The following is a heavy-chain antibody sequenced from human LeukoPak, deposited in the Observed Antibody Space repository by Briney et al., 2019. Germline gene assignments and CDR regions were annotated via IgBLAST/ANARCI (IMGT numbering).Heavy chain of an antibody. J-gene: IGHJ4*02. CDR2: ISAYNGNT. CDR3: ARVSGYLVDY. CDR1: GGTFSSYA. D-gene: IGHD3-22*01. V-gene: IGHV1-18*01. Sequence: ASVKVSCKASGGTFSSYAISWVRQAPGQGLEWMGWISAYNGNTNYAQKLQGRVTMTTDTSTSTAYMDLRSLRSDDTAVYYCARVSGYLVDYWGQGTLVTVSS.